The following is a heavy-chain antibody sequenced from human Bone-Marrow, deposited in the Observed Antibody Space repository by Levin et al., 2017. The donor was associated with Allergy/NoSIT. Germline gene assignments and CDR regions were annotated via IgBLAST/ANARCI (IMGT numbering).Heavy chain of an antibody. CDR1: GFTFSSYG. CDR2: ISDSGGST. V-gene: IGHV3-23*01. Sequence: GESLKISCAASGFTFSSYGMSWVCQAPGKGLEWVSGISDSGGSTDYADSVKGRFTISRDNSKNTLYLQMNSLRAEDTAVYHCARRRYGSGNNYNYDYMDVWGKGTTVTISS. J-gene: IGHJ6*03. D-gene: IGHD3-10*01. CDR3: ARRRYGSGNNYNYDYMDV.